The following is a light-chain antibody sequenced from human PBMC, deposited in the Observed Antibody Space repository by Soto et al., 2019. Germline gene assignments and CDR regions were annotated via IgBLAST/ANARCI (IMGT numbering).Light chain of an antibody. J-gene: IGKJ2*01. CDR3: QQSFSAPRT. CDR1: ETIIDY. V-gene: IGKV1-39*01. CDR2: SAS. Sequence: DIQMSQSPSSLSASVGDSVTITCRASETIIDYLNWYQQQPGEAPKLLIFSASSLHSGVPSRFRGSGSGTHVTLTISSLQPEDFATYFFQQSFSAPRTFGQGTKLQAK.